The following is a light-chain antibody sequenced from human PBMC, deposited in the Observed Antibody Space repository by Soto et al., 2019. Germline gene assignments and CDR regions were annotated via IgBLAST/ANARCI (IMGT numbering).Light chain of an antibody. Sequence: EIVLTQSPCTLSSSGLERVTLXRRPSQSVASRNLAWYQQKSGQAPRLLIYGASIRATGIPDRFSGSGSGTDFTLTISGLEPEDSAVFYCQQYANSPTFGQGTKVDI. CDR1: QSVASRN. CDR3: QQYANSPT. CDR2: GAS. J-gene: IGKJ1*01. V-gene: IGKV3-20*01.